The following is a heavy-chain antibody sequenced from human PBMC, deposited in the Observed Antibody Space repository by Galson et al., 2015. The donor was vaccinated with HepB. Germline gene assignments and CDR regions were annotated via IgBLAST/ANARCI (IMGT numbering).Heavy chain of an antibody. CDR2: ISYTGRT. J-gene: IGHJ5*02. CDR1: GVSISSNY. CDR3: ATYLGYCSSGGCYSGWFDP. D-gene: IGHD2-15*01. V-gene: IGHV4-59*12. Sequence: ETLSLTCIVSGVSISSNYWSWIRQPPGKGLEWIGYISYTGRTNYDPSLKSRVNILLDTSKNQFSLKLSSVSAADTAVYYCATYLGYCSSGGCYSGWFDPWGRGTLVTVSS.